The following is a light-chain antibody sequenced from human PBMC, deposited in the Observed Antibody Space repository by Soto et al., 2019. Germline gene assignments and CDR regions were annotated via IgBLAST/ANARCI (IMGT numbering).Light chain of an antibody. CDR1: QDISDY. J-gene: IGKJ4*01. CDR2: DAS. V-gene: IGKV1-33*01. Sequence: DIQMTQSPSSLPASVGDRVTITCQASQDISDYLNWYQQKPGKAPKLLIYDASNLEPGAPSRFSGGGFGTDFSFTISSLQAEDIGTYYCQQYDNVPLTFGGGTKLEIK. CDR3: QQYDNVPLT.